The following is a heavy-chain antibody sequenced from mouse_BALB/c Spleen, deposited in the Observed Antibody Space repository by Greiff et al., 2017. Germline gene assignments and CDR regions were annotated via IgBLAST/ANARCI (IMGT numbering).Heavy chain of an antibody. V-gene: IGHV1-7*01. J-gene: IGHJ2*01. CDR3: ARDTDYYGSSYVDY. Sequence: VKLVESGAELAKPGASVKMSCKASGYTFTSYWMHWVNQRPGQGLEWIGYINPSTGYTEYNQKFKDKATLTADKSSSTAYMQLSSLTSEDSAVYYCARDTDYYGSSYVDYWGQGTTLTVSS. CDR2: INPSTGYT. CDR1: GYTFTSYW. D-gene: IGHD1-1*01.